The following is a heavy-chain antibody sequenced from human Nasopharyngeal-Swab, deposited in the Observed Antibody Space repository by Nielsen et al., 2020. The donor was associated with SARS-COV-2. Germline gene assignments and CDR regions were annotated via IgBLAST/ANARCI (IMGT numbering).Heavy chain of an antibody. D-gene: IGHD4-17*01. Sequence: SEILSLTCAVYGGSFSGYYWSWIRQPPGKGLEWIGEINHSGSTNYNPSLKSRVTISVDTSKNRFSLKLSSVTAADTAVYYCARGRDYGDPFDYWGQGTLVTVSS. V-gene: IGHV4-34*01. CDR2: INHSGST. J-gene: IGHJ4*02. CDR3: ARGRDYGDPFDY. CDR1: GGSFSGYY.